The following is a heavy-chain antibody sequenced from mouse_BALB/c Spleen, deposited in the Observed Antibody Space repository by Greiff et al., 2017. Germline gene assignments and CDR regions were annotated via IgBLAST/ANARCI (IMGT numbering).Heavy chain of an antibody. CDR3: ARVPSTMIKGDYAMDY. CDR1: GYTFTDYA. CDR2: ISTYYGNT. J-gene: IGHJ4*01. Sequence: VQLQQSGPELVRPGVSVKISCKGSGYTFTDYAMHWVKQSHAKSLEWIGVISTYYGNTNYNQKFKGKATMTVDKSSSTAYMELARLTSEDSAIYYCARVPSTMIKGDYAMDYWGQGTSVTVSS. D-gene: IGHD2-4*01. V-gene: IGHV1-67*01.